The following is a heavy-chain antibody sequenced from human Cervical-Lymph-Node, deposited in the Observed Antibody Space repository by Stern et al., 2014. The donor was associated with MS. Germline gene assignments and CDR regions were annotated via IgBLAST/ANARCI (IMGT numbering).Heavy chain of an antibody. Sequence: QVQLVQSGAEVKEPEASVKVSCKTSGYTFTGYYMHWVRQAPGQGLEWMGRIDPKGGGANYAQNFQGRVTMTRDTSISTAYMEVRGLRSDDTAVYYCARGLTVGDAFDIWGQGTLVTVSS. CDR2: IDPKGGGA. J-gene: IGHJ3*02. CDR3: ARGLTVGDAFDI. V-gene: IGHV1-2*06. D-gene: IGHD4-23*01. CDR1: GYTFTGYY.